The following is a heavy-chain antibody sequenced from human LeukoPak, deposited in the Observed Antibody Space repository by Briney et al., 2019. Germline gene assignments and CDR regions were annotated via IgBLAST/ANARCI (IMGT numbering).Heavy chain of an antibody. J-gene: IGHJ4*02. V-gene: IGHV3-30*02. CDR2: IRYDGSNT. CDR1: GFTFSSYG. Sequence: GGSLRLSCAASGFTFSSYGMHWVRQAPGKGLEWVAFIRYDGSNTYYAGSVKGRFTISRDNSKNTLYLQMNSLRAEDTAVYYCAKGPRSTTYFDYWGQGTLVTVSS. CDR3: AKGPRSTTYFDY. D-gene: IGHD1-26*01.